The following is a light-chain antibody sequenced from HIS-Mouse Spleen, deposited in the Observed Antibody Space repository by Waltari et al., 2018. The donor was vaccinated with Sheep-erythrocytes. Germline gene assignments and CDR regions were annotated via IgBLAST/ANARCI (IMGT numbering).Light chain of an antibody. V-gene: IGLV2-8*01. CDR2: EVI. CDR3: SSYAGSNNWV. J-gene: IGLJ3*02. Sequence: QSALTQPPSASGSPGQSVTISCTGTSSAVGGYHHVSWYQQHPGNAPKLMIYEVIKRPSGVPDRFSGSKSGNTASLTVSGLQAEDEADYYCSSYAGSNNWVFGGGTKLTVL. CDR1: SSAVGGYHH.